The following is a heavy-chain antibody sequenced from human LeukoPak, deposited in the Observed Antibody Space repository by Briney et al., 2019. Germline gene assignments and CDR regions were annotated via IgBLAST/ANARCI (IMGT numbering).Heavy chain of an antibody. D-gene: IGHD3-3*01. Sequence: GGSLRLSCAASGFTFSSYGMHWVRQAPGKGLEWVAFIRYDGSNKYYADSVKGRFTISRDNSKNTLYLQMNSLRAEDTAVYYCANLPGRGPFGVVIPDNWFDPWGQGTLVTVSS. CDR1: GFTFSSYG. CDR3: ANLPGRGPFGVVIPDNWFDP. J-gene: IGHJ5*02. V-gene: IGHV3-30*02. CDR2: IRYDGSNK.